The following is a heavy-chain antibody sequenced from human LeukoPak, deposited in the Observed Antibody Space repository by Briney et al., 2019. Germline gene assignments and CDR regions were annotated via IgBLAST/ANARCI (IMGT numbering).Heavy chain of an antibody. D-gene: IGHD2-2*01. V-gene: IGHV3-15*01. J-gene: IGHJ6*02. CDR1: GFTFSNAW. Sequence: RAGGSLRLSCAASGFTFSNAWMSWVRQAPGKGLEWVGRIKSKTDGGTTDYAAPVKGRFTISRDDSKNTLYLQMNSLKTEDTAVYYCTTDGAQYCSSTSCYGYYCYGMDVWGQGTTVTVSS. CDR2: IKSKTDGGTT. CDR3: TTDGAQYCSSTSCYGYYCYGMDV.